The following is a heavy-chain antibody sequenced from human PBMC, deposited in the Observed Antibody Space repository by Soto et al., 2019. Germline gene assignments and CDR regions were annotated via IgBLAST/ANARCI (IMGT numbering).Heavy chain of an antibody. CDR3: AKDLQAYGDYNYYYYGMDV. D-gene: IGHD4-17*01. Sequence: QVQLVESGGGVVQPGGSLRLSCTASGFTFTTFGIHWVRQAPGKGLEWVALIPYDGHNKYYSDSVKGRFTISRDNYKNTLSLQMNSLRAEDTAVYYCAKDLQAYGDYNYYYYGMDVWGQGTTVSVSS. CDR2: IPYDGHNK. J-gene: IGHJ6*02. CDR1: GFTFTTFG. V-gene: IGHV3-30*18.